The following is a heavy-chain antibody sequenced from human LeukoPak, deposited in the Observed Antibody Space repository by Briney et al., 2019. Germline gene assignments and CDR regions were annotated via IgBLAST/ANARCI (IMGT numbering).Heavy chain of an antibody. D-gene: IGHD6-13*01. CDR1: GGSISSSSYY. V-gene: IGHV4-39*07. CDR2: IYYSGST. J-gene: IGHJ5*02. Sequence: SETLSLTCTVSGGSISSSSYYWGWIRQPPGKGLEWIGSIYYSGSTYYNPSLKSRVTISVDTSKNQFSLKLSSVTAADTAVYYCARGRYSSSWYGGVNWFDPWGQGTLVTVSS. CDR3: ARGRYSSSWYGGVNWFDP.